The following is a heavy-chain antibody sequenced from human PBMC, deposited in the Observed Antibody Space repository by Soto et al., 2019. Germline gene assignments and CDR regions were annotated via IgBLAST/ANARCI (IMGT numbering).Heavy chain of an antibody. V-gene: IGHV4-4*02. CDR1: GGSISDNW. CDR2: IYHTGTT. J-gene: IGHJ4*02. Sequence: QVQLQESGPGLVKPSGTLSLTCAVSGGSISDNWWCWFRHPPGKGLEWIGEIYHTGTTHNDPSLWSRVTISIDKSKNQFSLKLSSVTAAATAVYYCARHIAVARTRGFDFWGQGTLVTVSS. CDR3: ARHIAVARTRGFDF. D-gene: IGHD6-19*01.